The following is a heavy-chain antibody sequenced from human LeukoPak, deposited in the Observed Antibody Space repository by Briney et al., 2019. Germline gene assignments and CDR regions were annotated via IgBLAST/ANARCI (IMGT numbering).Heavy chain of an antibody. V-gene: IGHV1-2*02. Sequence: GASVKVSCKASGYTFTGYYMHWVRQAPGQGLEWMGWINPNSGGTNYAQKFQGRVTMTRDTSISTAYMELSRLRSDDTAVYYCARDRGYCSSTSCYNFDYWGQGTLVTVSS. CDR2: INPNSGGT. CDR3: ARDRGYCSSTSCYNFDY. CDR1: GYTFTGYY. J-gene: IGHJ4*02. D-gene: IGHD2-2*02.